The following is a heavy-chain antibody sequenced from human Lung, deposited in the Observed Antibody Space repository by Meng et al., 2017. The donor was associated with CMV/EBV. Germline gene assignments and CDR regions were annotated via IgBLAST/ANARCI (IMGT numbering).Heavy chain of an antibody. Sequence: FTFSCYAMHWVRQAPGKGLEWVAVISYDGSNKYYAGSVKGRFTISRDNSKNTLYLQMNSLRAEDTAVYYCARDGAAYCGGDCGTFDYWGQGTLVTVSS. CDR2: ISYDGSNK. CDR1: FTFSCYA. D-gene: IGHD2-21*01. V-gene: IGHV3-30*04. CDR3: ARDGAAYCGGDCGTFDY. J-gene: IGHJ4*02.